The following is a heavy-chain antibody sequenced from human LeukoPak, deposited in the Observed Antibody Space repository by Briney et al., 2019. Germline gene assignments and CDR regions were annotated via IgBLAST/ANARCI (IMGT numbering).Heavy chain of an antibody. CDR3: ARGSLVNYYYYMDV. CDR2: ISYDGSNK. CDR1: GFTFSSFG. Sequence: GGSLRLSCAASGFTFSSFGMSWVRQAPGKGLEWVTLISYDGSNKYYADSVKGRFTISRDNSKNTLYLQMNSLRAEDTAVYYCARGSLVNYYYYMDVWGKGTTVTVSS. D-gene: IGHD3-10*01. V-gene: IGHV3-30*03. J-gene: IGHJ6*03.